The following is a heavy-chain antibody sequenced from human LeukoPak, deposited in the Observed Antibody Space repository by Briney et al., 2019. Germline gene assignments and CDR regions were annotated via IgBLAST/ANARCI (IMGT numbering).Heavy chain of an antibody. CDR3: AKRDLGY. J-gene: IGHJ4*02. CDR1: GFTFSTYA. V-gene: IGHV3-23*01. Sequence: GGSLRLSCAASGFTFSTYAMSWVRQAPGKGLGWVSTISSSGGSTYYADSVKGRFTISRDNSKNTLFLQMNSLRAEETAVYYCAKRDLGYWGQGTLVTVSS. CDR2: ISSSGGST.